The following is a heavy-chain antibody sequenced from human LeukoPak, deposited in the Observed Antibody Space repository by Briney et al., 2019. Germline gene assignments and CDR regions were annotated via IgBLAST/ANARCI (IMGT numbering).Heavy chain of an antibody. D-gene: IGHD5-12*01. CDR3: ATVGDSGYENY. V-gene: IGHV1-69*06. J-gene: IGHJ4*02. CDR1: EDTFSSYA. CDR2: FIPIFGTA. Sequence: GASVKVSCKASEDTFSSYAINWVRQAPGQGLEWMGGFIPIFGTANYAQKFQGRVTITADKSTSTAYMELSSLRSEDTAVYYCATVGDSGYENYWGQGTLVTVSS.